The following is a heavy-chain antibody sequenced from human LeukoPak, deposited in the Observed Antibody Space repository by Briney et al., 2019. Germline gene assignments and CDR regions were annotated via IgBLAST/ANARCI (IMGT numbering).Heavy chain of an antibody. J-gene: IGHJ5*02. CDR3: ASLYYYDSSGYYYPSDP. Sequence: SVKVSCKASGGTFSSYAISWVRQAPGQGLEWMGGIIPIFGTANYAQKFQGRVTITADKSTSTAYMELSSLRSEDTAVYYCASLYYYDSSGYYYPSDPWGQGTLVTVSS. CDR1: GGTFSSYA. D-gene: IGHD3-22*01. V-gene: IGHV1-69*06. CDR2: IIPIFGTA.